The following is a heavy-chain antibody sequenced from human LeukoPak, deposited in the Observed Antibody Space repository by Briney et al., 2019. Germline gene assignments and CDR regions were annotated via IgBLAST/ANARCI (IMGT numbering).Heavy chain of an antibody. Sequence: PGGSLRLSCAASGFTFSSYCMRWVRQAPGKGLEWVAVILYDGSNKYYADSVKGRFTISRDNSKNTLYLQMNSLRAEDTAVYYCAKAVRGYSEEKVAFDIWGQGTMVTVSS. CDR1: GFTFSSYC. D-gene: IGHD5-12*01. V-gene: IGHV3-30*18. CDR3: AKAVRGYSEEKVAFDI. J-gene: IGHJ3*02. CDR2: ILYDGSNK.